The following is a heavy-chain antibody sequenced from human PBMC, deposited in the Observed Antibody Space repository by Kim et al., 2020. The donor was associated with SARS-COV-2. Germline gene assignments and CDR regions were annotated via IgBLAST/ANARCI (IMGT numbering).Heavy chain of an antibody. J-gene: IGHJ6*02. CDR2: IWYDGSNK. CDR1: GFTFSSYG. Sequence: GGSLRLSCAASGFTFSSYGMHWVRQAPGKGLEWVAVIWYDGSNKYYADSVKGRFTISRDNSKNTLYLQMNSLRAEDTAVYYCATELGYCSSTSCYTTGDYYYYYGMDVWGQGTTVTVSS. CDR3: ATELGYCSSTSCYTTGDYYYYYGMDV. V-gene: IGHV3-33*01. D-gene: IGHD2-2*02.